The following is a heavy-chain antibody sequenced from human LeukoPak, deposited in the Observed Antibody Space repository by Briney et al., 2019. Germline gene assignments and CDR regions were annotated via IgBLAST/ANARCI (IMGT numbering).Heavy chain of an antibody. J-gene: IGHJ5*02. D-gene: IGHD3-3*01. Sequence: SETLSLTCAVYSVSFSDFYWSWVRQPPGKGLEWIGEINHSGSTNYNPSLNSRVPISVGTSKTQFSLMVKSVTAADTAVYYRARGHATYYDSWSAYSTWFAPWGQGTLVTVSS. V-gene: IGHV4-34*01. CDR2: INHSGST. CDR3: ARGHATYYDSWSAYSTWFAP. CDR1: SVSFSDFY.